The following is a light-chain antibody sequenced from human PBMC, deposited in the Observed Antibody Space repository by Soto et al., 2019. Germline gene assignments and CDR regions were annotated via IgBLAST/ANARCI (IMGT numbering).Light chain of an antibody. CDR3: LLDFGYFWA. CDR2: GAS. V-gene: IGKV3-11*01. Sequence: EIVLTQSPATLSLSLGERATLSCRASQSLSGYLAWYQQKPGQPPRLLIYGASHRATGIPDRFSGSGSGTDFTLTITRLEPEDFATYYCLLDFGYFWAFGQGTKVDI. CDR1: QSLSGY. J-gene: IGKJ1*01.